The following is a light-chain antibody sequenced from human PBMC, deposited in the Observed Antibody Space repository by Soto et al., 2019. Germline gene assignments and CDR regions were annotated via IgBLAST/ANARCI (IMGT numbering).Light chain of an antibody. CDR3: QQRLNWLT. CDR1: QSVGSY. V-gene: IGKV3-11*01. J-gene: IGKJ4*01. Sequence: EIVLTQSPATLSLSPGERATVSCRASQSVGSYLAWYQQKPGQAPRLLIYDASNRATGVPARFSGSGSATDFALTISSLEPEYFAVYYCQQRLNWLTFGGGTKVEIK. CDR2: DAS.